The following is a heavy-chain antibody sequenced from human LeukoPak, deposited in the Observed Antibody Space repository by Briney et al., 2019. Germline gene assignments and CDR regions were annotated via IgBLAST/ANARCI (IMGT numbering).Heavy chain of an antibody. Sequence: GGSLRLSCTASGFTFSTYNMNWVRQAPGKGLEWGSSIDTTISYIYYADSVKGRFTISRDNAKNSLFLQMNSLRAEDTAVYYCASSLGESSWYSRWFDPWGQGTLVTVSS. V-gene: IGHV3-21*01. CDR1: GFTFSTYN. J-gene: IGHJ5*02. CDR3: ASSLGESSWYSRWFDP. D-gene: IGHD6-13*01. CDR2: IDTTISYI.